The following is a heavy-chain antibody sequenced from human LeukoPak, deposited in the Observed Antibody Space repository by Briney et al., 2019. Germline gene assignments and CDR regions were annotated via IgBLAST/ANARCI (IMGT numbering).Heavy chain of an antibody. Sequence: PSETLSLTCTDSGGSISSSYWSWIRQPPGKGLEWIGYIYYSGSTNYNPSLKSRVTISVDTSKNQFSLKLSSVTAADTAVYYCARVREEGYSGSYCFVGWGQGTLVTVSS. V-gene: IGHV4-59*01. J-gene: IGHJ4*02. CDR2: IYYSGST. CDR3: ARVREEGYSGSYCFVG. D-gene: IGHD1-26*01. CDR1: GGSISSSY.